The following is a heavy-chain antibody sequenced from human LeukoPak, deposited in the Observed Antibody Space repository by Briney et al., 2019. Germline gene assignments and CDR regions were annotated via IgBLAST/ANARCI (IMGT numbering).Heavy chain of an antibody. Sequence: SGGSLRLSCAASGFTFSSYGMHWVRQAPGKGLEWVAFIRYDGSNKYYADSVKGRFTISRDNSKNTLYLQMNSLRAEDTAVYYCAKDPTIFGVAPNWFDPWGQGTLVTVSS. V-gene: IGHV3-30*02. J-gene: IGHJ5*02. CDR1: GFTFSSYG. CDR3: AKDPTIFGVAPNWFDP. D-gene: IGHD3-3*01. CDR2: IRYDGSNK.